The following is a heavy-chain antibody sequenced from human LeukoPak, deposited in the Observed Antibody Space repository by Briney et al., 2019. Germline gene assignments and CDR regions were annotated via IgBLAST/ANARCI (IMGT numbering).Heavy chain of an antibody. D-gene: IGHD3-22*01. CDR2: IYYSGST. V-gene: IGHV4-59*01. J-gene: IGHJ4*02. CDR1: GGSISSYY. CDR3: ARDDSSGYWRY. Sequence: SETLSLTCTVSGGSISSYYWSWLRQPPGKGLEWIGYIYYSGSTNYNPSLKSRVTISVDTSKNQFSLKLSSVTAADTAVYYCARDDSSGYWRYWGQGTLVTVSS.